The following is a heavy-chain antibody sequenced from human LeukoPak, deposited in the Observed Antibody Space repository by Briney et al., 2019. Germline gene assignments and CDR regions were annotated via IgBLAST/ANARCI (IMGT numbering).Heavy chain of an antibody. CDR2: IYYSGST. V-gene: IGHV4-59*01. Sequence: PSETLSLTCTVSGVSITSYYWSWIRQPPGKGLEWIGYIYYSGSTDYNPSLKSRVTISVDTSKNQFCLKLSSVTAADTAVYYCARVSGYSTSWLLALWGQGTMVAVSS. J-gene: IGHJ3*01. CDR3: ARVSGYSTSWLLAL. CDR1: GVSITSYY. D-gene: IGHD6-13*01.